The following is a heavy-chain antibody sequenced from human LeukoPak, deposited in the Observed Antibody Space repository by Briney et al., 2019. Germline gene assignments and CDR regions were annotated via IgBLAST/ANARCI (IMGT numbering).Heavy chain of an antibody. V-gene: IGHV1-46*03. D-gene: IGHD6-19*01. CDR3: AREDSGWQTDY. Sequence: GPSVKVSCKASGYTFTSYYTHWVRQAPGQGLEWMGIINPSGGSTSYAQKFQGRVTMTRDTSTSTVYMELSSLRSEDTAVYYCAREDSGWQTDYWGQGTLVTVSS. J-gene: IGHJ4*02. CDR1: GYTFTSYY. CDR2: INPSGGST.